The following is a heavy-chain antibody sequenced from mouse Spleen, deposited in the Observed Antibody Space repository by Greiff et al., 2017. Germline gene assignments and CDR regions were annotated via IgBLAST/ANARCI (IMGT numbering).Heavy chain of an antibody. CDR1: GFSFNTYA. CDR2: IRSKSNNYAT. Sequence: EVKVVESGGGLVQPKGSLKLSCAASGFSFNTYAMNWVRQAPGKGLEWVARIRSKSNNYATYYADSVKDRFTISRDDSESMLYLQMNNLKTEDTAMYYCVREGLYWYFDVWGAGTTVTVSS. CDR3: VREGLYWYFDV. V-gene: IGHV10-1*01. D-gene: IGHD3-1*01. J-gene: IGHJ1*01.